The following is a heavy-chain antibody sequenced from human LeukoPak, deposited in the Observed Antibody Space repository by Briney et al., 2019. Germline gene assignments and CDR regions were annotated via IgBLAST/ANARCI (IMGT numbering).Heavy chain of an antibody. Sequence: GGSLRLSCAASGFTFSSYAMSWVRQAPGKGLEWVSAISGSGGSTYHADSVKGRFTISRDNSKNTLYLQMNSLRAEDTAVYYCAKVISGIAAAAEGGDYWGQGTLVTVSS. CDR2: ISGSGGST. CDR1: GFTFSSYA. D-gene: IGHD6-13*01. J-gene: IGHJ4*02. V-gene: IGHV3-23*01. CDR3: AKVISGIAAAAEGGDY.